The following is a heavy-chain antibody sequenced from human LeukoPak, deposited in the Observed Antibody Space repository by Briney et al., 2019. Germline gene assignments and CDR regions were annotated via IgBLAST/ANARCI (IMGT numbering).Heavy chain of an antibody. CDR1: GFTFSTYA. Sequence: GGSLRLSCAASGFTFSTYAMSWVRRAPGKGLEWVSGISGTGGSTYYADSVRGRFTISRDNSKNTLYLQMNSLRPEDTAVYYCAREPHNYYDSSGYYNYFDYWGQGTLVTVSS. CDR2: ISGTGGST. V-gene: IGHV3-23*01. D-gene: IGHD3-22*01. J-gene: IGHJ4*02. CDR3: AREPHNYYDSSGYYNYFDY.